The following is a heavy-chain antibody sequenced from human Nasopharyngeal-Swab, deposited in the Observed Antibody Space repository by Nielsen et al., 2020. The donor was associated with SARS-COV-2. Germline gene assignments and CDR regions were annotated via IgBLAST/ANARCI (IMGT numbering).Heavy chain of an antibody. Sequence: GESLKISCAASGFTFRSYAISWVRQAPGKGLEWVSVISGSDYTTYYADSVKGRFTISRDNSKNTLYFQMNSLRDEDTAVYYCARLPGDVWGQGTTVIVSS. J-gene: IGHJ6*02. CDR2: ISGSDYTT. D-gene: IGHD2-15*01. V-gene: IGHV3-23*01. CDR1: GFTFRSYA. CDR3: ARLPGDV.